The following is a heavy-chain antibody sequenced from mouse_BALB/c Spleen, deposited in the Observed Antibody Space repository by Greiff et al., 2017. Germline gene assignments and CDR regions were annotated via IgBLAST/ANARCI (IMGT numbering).Heavy chain of an antibody. V-gene: IGHV5-12-2*01. Sequence: EVKLVESGGGLVQPGGSLKLSCAASGFTFSSYTMSWVRQTPEKRLEWVAYISNGGGSTYYPDTVKGRFTISRDNAKNTLYLQMSSLKSEDTAMYYCARWAYGNYENYFDYWGQGTTLTVSS. J-gene: IGHJ2*01. CDR2: ISNGGGST. D-gene: IGHD2-1*01. CDR1: GFTFSSYT. CDR3: ARWAYGNYENYFDY.